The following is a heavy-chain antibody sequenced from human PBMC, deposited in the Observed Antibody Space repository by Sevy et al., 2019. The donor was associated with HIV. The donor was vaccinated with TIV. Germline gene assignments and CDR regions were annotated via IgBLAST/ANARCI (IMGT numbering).Heavy chain of an antibody. D-gene: IGHD3-22*01. CDR1: GYTFTGYY. CDR3: ARVLKYSYDSSGYYYFDY. J-gene: IGHJ4*02. CDR2: INPNSGGT. V-gene: IGHV1-2*02. Sequence: ASVKVSCKASGYTFTGYYMHWVRQAPGQGLEWMGWINPNSGGTNYAQKFQGRVTMTRDTSISTAYMELSRLGSDDTAVYYCARVLKYSYDSSGYYYFDYWGQGTLVTVSS.